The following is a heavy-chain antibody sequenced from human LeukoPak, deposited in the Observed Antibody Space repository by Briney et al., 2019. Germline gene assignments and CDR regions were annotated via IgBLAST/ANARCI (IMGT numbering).Heavy chain of an antibody. CDR3: ARDSCTNGVCYIGV. D-gene: IGHD2-8*01. J-gene: IGHJ6*04. Sequence: GASVKVSCKASGYTFTNYDINWVRQATGQGLEWMGWMNPNSGTTGYAQKFLGRVTITRNTSISTTYMELSSLRSEDTAVYYCARDSCTNGVCYIGVWGKGTTVTVSS. V-gene: IGHV1-8*03. CDR1: GYTFTNYD. CDR2: MNPNSGTT.